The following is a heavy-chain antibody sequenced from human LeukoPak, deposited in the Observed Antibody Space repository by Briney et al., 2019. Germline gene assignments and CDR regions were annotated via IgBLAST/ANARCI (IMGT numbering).Heavy chain of an antibody. J-gene: IGHJ4*02. CDR1: GFTFSSYS. CDR2: ISSSSSNK. D-gene: IGHD1/OR15-1a*01. CDR3: ARDDSGTFPY. Sequence: GGSLSLSCAASGFTFSSYSMNWVRQAPGKGLEWVSSISSSSSNKYHAASVKGRFTTSRDNAKTSLYLQMNSLRAEDTAVYYCARDDSGTFPYWGQGPLVTVST. V-gene: IGHV3-21*01.